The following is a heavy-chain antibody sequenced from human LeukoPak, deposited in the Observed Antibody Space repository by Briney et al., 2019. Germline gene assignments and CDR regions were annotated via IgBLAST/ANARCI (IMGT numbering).Heavy chain of an antibody. Sequence: GGSLRLSCAASGFTFSSYWMSWVPQAPGKGLEWVANIKQDGSEKYYVDSVKGRFTISRDNAKNSLYLQMNSLRAEDTAVNYCARDLDIVVVPAAMVPDYWGQGTLVTVSS. CDR3: ARDLDIVVVPAAMVPDY. V-gene: IGHV3-7*01. CDR1: GFTFSSYW. D-gene: IGHD2-2*03. CDR2: IKQDGSEK. J-gene: IGHJ4*02.